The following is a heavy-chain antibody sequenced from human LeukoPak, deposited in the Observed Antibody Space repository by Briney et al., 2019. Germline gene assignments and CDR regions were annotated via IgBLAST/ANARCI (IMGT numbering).Heavy chain of an antibody. CDR3: AKGKTSGWDQDAFDI. J-gene: IGHJ3*02. CDR2: IIVTGGGT. CDR1: GLTLSRYA. D-gene: IGHD6-19*01. V-gene: IGHV3-23*01. Sequence: PGAPLSLSCAAAGLTLSRYAMRGVRQAPGRGLEWVSRIIVTGGGTYYADAVKGRFPISRDKSKNTLYLQLNSLRVEDTAVYYCAKGKTSGWDQDAFDIWGQGTMVTVSS.